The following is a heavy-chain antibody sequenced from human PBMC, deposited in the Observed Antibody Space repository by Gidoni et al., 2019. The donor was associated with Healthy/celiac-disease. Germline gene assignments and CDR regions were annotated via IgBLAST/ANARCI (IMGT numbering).Heavy chain of an antibody. D-gene: IGHD6-13*01. V-gene: IGHV3-30-3*01. CDR1: GFPFSSYA. Sequence: QVQLVASGGGVVQPGRSLRLSCAASGFPFSSYAMHWVRQAPGKGLEWVAVISDDGSKKYYADSVKCRFTISRDNSKNTLYLQMNSLRAEDTAVYYCARDRIAAAGTNEYFQHWGQGTLVTVSS. CDR3: ARDRIAAAGTNEYFQH. J-gene: IGHJ1*01. CDR2: ISDDGSKK.